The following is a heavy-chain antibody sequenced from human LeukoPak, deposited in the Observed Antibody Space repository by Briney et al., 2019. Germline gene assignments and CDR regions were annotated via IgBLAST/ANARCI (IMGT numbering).Heavy chain of an antibody. V-gene: IGHV1-18*01. CDR3: ASATDYYYYMDV. CDR2: ISAYNGNT. CDR1: GYTFTSYG. Sequence: ASVKVSCKASGYTFTSYGISWVRQAPGQGLEWMGWISAYNGNTNYAQKLQGRVTMTTDTSTSTAYMELRSLRSDDTAVYYCASATDYYYYMDVWGKGTTVTVSS. J-gene: IGHJ6*03. D-gene: IGHD2-15*01.